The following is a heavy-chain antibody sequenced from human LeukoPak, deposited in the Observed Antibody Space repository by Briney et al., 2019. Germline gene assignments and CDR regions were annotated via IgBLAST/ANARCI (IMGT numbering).Heavy chain of an antibody. D-gene: IGHD2-15*01. CDR3: ARAIQNGYCSGGSCYCFDY. V-gene: IGHV3-7*04. Sequence: GGSLRLSCAASGFTFSSYWMSWVRQAPGEGLEWVANIKQDGSEIYYVDSVKGRFTISRDNTKNSLYLQMNSLRAEDTAVYYCARAIQNGYCSGGSCYCFDYWGQGTLVTVSS. CDR2: IKQDGSEI. CDR1: GFTFSSYW. J-gene: IGHJ4*02.